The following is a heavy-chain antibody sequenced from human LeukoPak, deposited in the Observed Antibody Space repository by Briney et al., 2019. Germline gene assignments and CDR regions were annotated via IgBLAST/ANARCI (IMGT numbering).Heavy chain of an antibody. D-gene: IGHD2-2*01. V-gene: IGHV5-10-1*01. CDR2: IDPSDSYT. CDR3: ARLTKSGYCSSTSCYD. Sequence: GESLKISCKGSGYSFTSYWISWVRQMPGKGLEWMGRIDPSDSYTNYSPSFQGHVTISADKSISTAYPQWSSLKASDTAMYYCARLTKSGYCSSTSCYDWGQGTLVTVSS. J-gene: IGHJ4*02. CDR1: GYSFTSYW.